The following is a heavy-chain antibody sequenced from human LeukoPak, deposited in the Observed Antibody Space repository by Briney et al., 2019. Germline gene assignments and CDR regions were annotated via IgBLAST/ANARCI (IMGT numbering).Heavy chain of an antibody. CDR3: ARGRRYFDWL. CDR2: ISSSGSTI. CDR1: GFTFSSYE. J-gene: IGHJ4*02. V-gene: IGHV3-48*03. D-gene: IGHD3-9*01. Sequence: GGSLRLSCAASGFTFSSYEMNWVRQAPGKGLEWVSYISSSGSTIYYADSVKGRFTISRDNAKNSLYLQMNSPRAEDTAVYYCARGRRYFDWLGGQGTLVTVSS.